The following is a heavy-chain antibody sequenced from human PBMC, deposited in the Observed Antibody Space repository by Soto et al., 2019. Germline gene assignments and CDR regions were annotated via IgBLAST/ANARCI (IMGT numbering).Heavy chain of an antibody. D-gene: IGHD3-22*01. CDR2: ISGSGGST. CDR3: AKEMDYYDSSGRTDY. J-gene: IGHJ4*02. Sequence: GGSLRLSCAASGFTFSSCAMSWVRQAPGKGLEWVSAISGSGGSTYYADSVKGRFTISRDNSKNTLYLQMNSLRAEDTAVYYCAKEMDYYDSSGRTDYWGQGTLVTVSS. CDR1: GFTFSSCA. V-gene: IGHV3-23*01.